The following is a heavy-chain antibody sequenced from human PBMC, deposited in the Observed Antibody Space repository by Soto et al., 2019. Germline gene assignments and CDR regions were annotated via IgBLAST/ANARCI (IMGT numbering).Heavy chain of an antibody. D-gene: IGHD2-21*02. Sequence: QVQLVESGGGVVQPGRSLRLSCAASGFTFSSYGMHWVRQAPGKGLEWVAVIWYDGSNKYYADSVKGRFTISRDNSKKTLYLQMNSLRAEDTAVYYCARGPLAYCGGDCDAFDIWGQGTMVTVSS. J-gene: IGHJ3*02. CDR3: ARGPLAYCGGDCDAFDI. CDR2: IWYDGSNK. V-gene: IGHV3-33*01. CDR1: GFTFSSYG.